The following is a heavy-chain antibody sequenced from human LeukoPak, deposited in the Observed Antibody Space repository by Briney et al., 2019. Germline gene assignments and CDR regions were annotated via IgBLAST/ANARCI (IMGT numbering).Heavy chain of an antibody. Sequence: GGSLRLSCAATGFNVNNHLTWVRQAPGKGLEWGSFIFCGGNTDYADSVKGRFILSRDISKNTLNLQMNNLRVEDTAVYYCAGGPYCSGGSCYSYNWFDPWGQGTLVTVSS. CDR3: AGGPYCSGGSCYSYNWFDP. J-gene: IGHJ5*02. D-gene: IGHD2-15*01. CDR1: GFNVNNH. V-gene: IGHV3-66*01. CDR2: IFCGGNT.